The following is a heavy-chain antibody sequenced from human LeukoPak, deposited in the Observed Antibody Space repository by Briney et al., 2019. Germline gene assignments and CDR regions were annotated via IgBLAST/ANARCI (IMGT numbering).Heavy chain of an antibody. Sequence: GGSLRLSCAASGFTFDDYTMHWVRQAPGKGLEWVSLISWDGGSTYYADSVKGRFTISRDNAKNSLYLQMNSLRAEDTAVYYCASKGVSEASWGQGTLVTVSS. CDR1: GFTFDDYT. CDR2: ISWDGGST. D-gene: IGHD2-8*01. V-gene: IGHV3-43*01. J-gene: IGHJ4*02. CDR3: ASKGVSEAS.